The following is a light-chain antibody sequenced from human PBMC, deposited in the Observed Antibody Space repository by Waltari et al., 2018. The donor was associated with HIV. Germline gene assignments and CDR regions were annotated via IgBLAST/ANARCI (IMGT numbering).Light chain of an antibody. Sequence: DIQMTQSPSSLSASVGDRITITCRASQSISNYLNWYQQKTGKVPKHLIYAASSLQSGVPSRFSGSGSGTDFTLTISSLQPEDFATYYCQQSYSKPLTFGQGTMVEIK. CDR1: QSISNY. V-gene: IGKV1-39*01. CDR2: AAS. J-gene: IGKJ1*01. CDR3: QQSYSKPLT.